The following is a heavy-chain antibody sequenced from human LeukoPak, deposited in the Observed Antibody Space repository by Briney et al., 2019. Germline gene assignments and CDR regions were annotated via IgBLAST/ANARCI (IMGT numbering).Heavy chain of an antibody. CDR2: IIPIFGTA. D-gene: IGHD3-22*01. J-gene: IGHJ4*02. CDR3: ATRRGYYYNYFDY. CDR1: GGTFSSYA. Sequence: ASVKVSCKASGGTFSSYAISWVRQAPGQGLEWMGGIIPIFGTANYAQEFQGRVTITTDESTSTAYMELSSLRSEDTAVYYCATRRGYYYNYFDYWGQGTLVTVSS. V-gene: IGHV1-69*05.